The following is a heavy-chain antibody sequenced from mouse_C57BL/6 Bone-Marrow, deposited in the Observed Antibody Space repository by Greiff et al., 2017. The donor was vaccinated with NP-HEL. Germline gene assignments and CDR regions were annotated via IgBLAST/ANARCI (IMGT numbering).Heavy chain of an antibody. V-gene: IGHV1-7*01. D-gene: IGHD1-1*01. J-gene: IGHJ4*01. Sequence: VQLQQSGAELAKPGASVKLSCKASGYTFTSYWMHWVKQRPGQGLEWIGYINPSSGYTKYNQKFKDKATLTADKSSSTAYMQLSSLTYEDSAVYYCAITTVVAPYARDYWGQGTSVTVSS. CDR1: GYTFTSYW. CDR3: AITTVVAPYARDY. CDR2: INPSSGYT.